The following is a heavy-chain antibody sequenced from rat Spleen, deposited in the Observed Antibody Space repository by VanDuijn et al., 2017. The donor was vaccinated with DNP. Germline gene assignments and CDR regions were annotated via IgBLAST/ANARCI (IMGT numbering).Heavy chain of an antibody. CDR1: GFNFNDYW. Sequence: EVKLVESGGGLVQPGRSLKLSCAASGFNFNDYWMGWVRQAPGKGLEWIGEINKDSSTIDYNPSLKDKFTVSRDSAQNTLYLQMSKLGSEDTAIYYCARGPNYGGYADYFDYWGQGVTVTVTS. J-gene: IGHJ2*01. CDR2: INKDSSTI. V-gene: IGHV4-2*01. CDR3: ARGPNYGGYADYFDY. D-gene: IGHD1-11*01.